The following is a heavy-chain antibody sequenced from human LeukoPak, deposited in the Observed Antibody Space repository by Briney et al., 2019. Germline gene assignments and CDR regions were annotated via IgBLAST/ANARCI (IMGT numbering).Heavy chain of an antibody. CDR3: ARLTGYSSESWFDP. J-gene: IGHJ5*02. CDR1: GGSISSYY. D-gene: IGHD3-9*01. CDR2: IYYSGST. V-gene: IGHV4-59*01. Sequence: SETLSLTCTVSGGSISSYYWSWIRQPPGKGLEWIGYIYYSGSTNYNHSLKSRVTISVHTSKNQFSLKLSSVTAADTAVYYCARLTGYSSESWFDPWGQGTLVTVSS.